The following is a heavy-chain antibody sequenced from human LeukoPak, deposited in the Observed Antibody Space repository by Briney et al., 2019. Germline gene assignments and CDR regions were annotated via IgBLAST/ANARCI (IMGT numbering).Heavy chain of an antibody. J-gene: IGHJ4*02. V-gene: IGHV3-30-3*01. CDR3: ARDRKFGSGSDNPPFDQ. Sequence: PGRSLRLSCAASGFTFSTYAMHWVRQAPGKGLEWVAVISYDGSNKYYAVSVKGRFTISRDNSKNTLYLQRNSLRAEDTAVYYCARDRKFGSGSDNPPFDQWGQGTLVTVSS. CDR1: GFTFSTYA. CDR2: ISYDGSNK. D-gene: IGHD3-10*01.